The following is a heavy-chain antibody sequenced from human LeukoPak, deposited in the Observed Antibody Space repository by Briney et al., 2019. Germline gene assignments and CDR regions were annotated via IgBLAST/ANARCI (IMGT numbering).Heavy chain of an antibody. D-gene: IGHD4-17*01. CDR1: GASISSYY. J-gene: IGHJ4*02. CDR2: IYYSGST. CDR3: ARDPYGRIGGTDY. V-gene: IGHV4-59*01. Sequence: SETLSLTCTVSGASISSYYWSRIRQPPGKGLEWIGYIYYSGSTNYNPSLKSRVTMSVDTSKNQFSLKLSSVTAADTAVYYCARDPYGRIGGTDYWGQGTLVTVSS.